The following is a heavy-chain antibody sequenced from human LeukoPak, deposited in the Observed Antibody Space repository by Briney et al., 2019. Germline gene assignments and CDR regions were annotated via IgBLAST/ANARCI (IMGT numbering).Heavy chain of an antibody. D-gene: IGHD3-22*01. CDR3: ARSPGLGYDSSGYYLYYYYYGMDV. V-gene: IGHV4-59*01. CDR1: GGTISSYY. J-gene: IGHJ6*02. Sequence: PSETLSLTCTVSGGTISSYYWSWLRQPPGKGLEWFGYIYYSGSTNYNPSLKSRVTISVDTSKTQFSLKLSSVTAADTAVYYCARSPGLGYDSSGYYLYYYYYGMDVWGQGTTVTVSS. CDR2: IYYSGST.